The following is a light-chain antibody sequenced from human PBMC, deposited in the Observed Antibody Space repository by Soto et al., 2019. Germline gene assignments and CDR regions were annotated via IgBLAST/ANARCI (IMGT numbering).Light chain of an antibody. Sequence: ELEMTQSPASLSASPGETVTLSCRATQTAYKNLAWYQQKPGQPPRLLIFAASTRAPGLPARFSGSGSGTEFTITISSMQYEDSAIYYCQEYNRWPPEFIFGPGTRLEIK. CDR1: QTAYKN. J-gene: IGKJ2*01. V-gene: IGKV3-15*01. CDR3: QEYNRWPPEFI. CDR2: AAS.